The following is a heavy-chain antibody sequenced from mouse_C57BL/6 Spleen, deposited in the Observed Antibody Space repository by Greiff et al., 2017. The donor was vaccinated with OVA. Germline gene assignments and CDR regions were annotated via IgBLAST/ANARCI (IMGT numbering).Heavy chain of an antibody. V-gene: IGHV1-52*01. J-gene: IGHJ2*01. CDR1: GYTFTSYW. CDR2: IDPSDSET. D-gene: IGHD2-4*01. Sequence: VQLQQPGAELVRPGSSVKLSCKASGYTFTSYWMHWVKQRPIQGLEWIGNIDPSDSETHYNQKFKDKATLTVDKSSSTAYMQLSSLTSEDSAVYYCARVNYDYDEGYYFDYWGQGTTLTVSS. CDR3: ARVNYDYDEGYYFDY.